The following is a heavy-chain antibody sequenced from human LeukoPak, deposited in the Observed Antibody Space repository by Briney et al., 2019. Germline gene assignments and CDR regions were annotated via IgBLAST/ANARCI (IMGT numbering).Heavy chain of an antibody. CDR2: INPDSGGT. Sequence: ASVKVSCKASGGTFSSYAISWVRQAPGQGLEWTGGINPDSGGTNYAQKFQGRVTMTRDTSISTAYMELSSPRSDDTSVYYCARRSGSDAFDIWGQGTMVTVSS. J-gene: IGHJ3*02. CDR3: ARRSGSDAFDI. D-gene: IGHD3-3*01. V-gene: IGHV1-2*02. CDR1: GGTFSSYA.